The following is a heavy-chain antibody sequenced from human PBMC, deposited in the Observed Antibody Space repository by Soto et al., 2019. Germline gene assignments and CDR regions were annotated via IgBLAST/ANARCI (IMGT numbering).Heavy chain of an antibody. J-gene: IGHJ4*02. CDR3: AREGGYDSPHGC. CDR1: GGFISNGDYH. D-gene: IGHD5-12*01. Sequence: SETLSLTCTVSGGFISNGDYHWSWIRQPPGKGLEWIGYTYPGGSTYYNASLRSRVTISIDASKNQFSLKLNSVTAADTAVYYCAREGGYDSPHGCWGQGTRVPVSS. CDR2: TYPGGST. V-gene: IGHV4-30-4*01.